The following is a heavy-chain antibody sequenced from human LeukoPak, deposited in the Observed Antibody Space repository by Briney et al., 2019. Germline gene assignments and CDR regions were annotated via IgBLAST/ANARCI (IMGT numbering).Heavy chain of an antibody. D-gene: IGHD4-23*01. V-gene: IGHV3-30*02. CDR3: ARATVVTNAFDI. CDR2: IRYDGSNK. Sequence: PGGSLRLSCAASGFTFSSYGMHWVRQAPGKGLEWVAFIRYDGSNKYYADSVKGRFTISRDNSKNTLYLQMNSLRAEDTAVYYCARATVVTNAFDIWGQGTMVTVSS. J-gene: IGHJ3*02. CDR1: GFTFSSYG.